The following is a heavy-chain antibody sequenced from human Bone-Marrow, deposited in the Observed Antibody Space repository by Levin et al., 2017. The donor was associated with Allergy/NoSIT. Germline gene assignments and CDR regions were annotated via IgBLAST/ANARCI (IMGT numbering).Heavy chain of an antibody. CDR2: IKTKTAGGTA. CDR1: GFTFSNAW. D-gene: IGHD5-18*01. CDR3: STDGYPPYYFDH. Sequence: GESLKISCVVSGFTFSNAWMSWVRQAPGKGPEWVGRIKTKTAGGTADYAAPVKGRFTISRDDSKNTLYLQMNSLKTEDSAVYFCSTDGYPPYYFDHWGQGTLVTVSS. V-gene: IGHV3-15*01. J-gene: IGHJ4*02.